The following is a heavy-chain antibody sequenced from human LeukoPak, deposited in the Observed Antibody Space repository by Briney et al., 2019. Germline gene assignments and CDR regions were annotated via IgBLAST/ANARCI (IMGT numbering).Heavy chain of an antibody. CDR3: AKDRENTATVDYYYYYYGMDV. D-gene: IGHD5-18*01. J-gene: IGHJ6*02. Sequence: PGGSLRLSCAASGFTFSSYAMSWVRQAPGKGLEWVSRISGSGGSTYYADSVKGRFTISRDNSKNTLYLQMNSLRAEDTAVYYCAKDRENTATVDYYYYYYGMDVWGQGTTVTVSS. CDR2: ISGSGGST. V-gene: IGHV3-23*01. CDR1: GFTFSSYA.